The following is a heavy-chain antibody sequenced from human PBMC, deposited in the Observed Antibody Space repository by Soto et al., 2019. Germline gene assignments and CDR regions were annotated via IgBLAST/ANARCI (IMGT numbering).Heavy chain of an antibody. CDR2: ISGSGGST. D-gene: IGHD2-8*02. Sequence: GGSLRLSYAAAGFTFSSYAMSWVSKAPGKGLEWVSAISGSGGSTYYADSVKGRFTISRDNSKNTLYLQMNSLRAEDTAVYYRMLYGYSTLFRVYWCQGPLVT. J-gene: IGHJ4*02. CDR1: GFTFSSYA. CDR3: MLYGYSTLFRVY. V-gene: IGHV3-23*01.